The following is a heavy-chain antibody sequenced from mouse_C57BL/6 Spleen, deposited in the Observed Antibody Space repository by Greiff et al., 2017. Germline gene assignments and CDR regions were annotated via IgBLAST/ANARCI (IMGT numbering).Heavy chain of an antibody. CDR3: ARRETYDYDGGFAY. V-gene: IGHV1-62-2*01. CDR1: GYTFTEYT. Sequence: VKLMESGAELVKPGASVKLSCKASGYTFTEYTIHWVKQRSGQGLEWIGWFYPGSGSIKYNEKFKDKATLTAYKSSSTVYMELSRWTSEDSAVYFCARRETYDYDGGFAYWGQGTLVTVSA. CDR2: FYPGSGSI. J-gene: IGHJ3*01. D-gene: IGHD2-4*01.